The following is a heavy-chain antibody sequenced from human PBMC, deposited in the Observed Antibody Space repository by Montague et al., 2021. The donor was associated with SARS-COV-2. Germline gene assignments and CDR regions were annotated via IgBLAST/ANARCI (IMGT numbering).Heavy chain of an antibody. D-gene: IGHD3-3*02. CDR1: GFSLSTSGVG. CDR3: AHRPLLALKGQFDY. V-gene: IGHV2-5*02. J-gene: IGHJ4*02. CDR2: IYWDXDK. Sequence: ALVKPTQTLTLPCTFSGFSLSTSGVGVGWIRQPPGKALEWLALIYWDXDKRYSPSLKSRLTITKDTSKNQVVLTMTNMDPVDTATYYCAHRPLLALKGQFDYWGQGTLVTVSS.